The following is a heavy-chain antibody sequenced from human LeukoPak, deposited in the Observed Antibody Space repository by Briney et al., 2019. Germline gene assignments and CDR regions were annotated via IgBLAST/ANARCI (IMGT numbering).Heavy chain of an antibody. D-gene: IGHD3-22*01. V-gene: IGHV4-4*07. CDR3: ARENDYYDMFDY. CDR2: IYTSGST. J-gene: IGHJ4*02. CDR1: GGSISSYY. Sequence: SETLSLTCTVSGGSISSYYWSWIRQPAGKGLEWIGRIYTSGSTNYNPSLKSRVTMSVDTSKSQFSLKLSSVTAADTAVYYCARENDYYDMFDYWGQGTLVTVSS.